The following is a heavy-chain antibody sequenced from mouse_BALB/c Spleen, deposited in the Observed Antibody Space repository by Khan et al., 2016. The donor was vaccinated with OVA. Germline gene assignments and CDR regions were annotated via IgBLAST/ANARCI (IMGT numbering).Heavy chain of an antibody. V-gene: IGHV1-26*01. CDR1: GYSFTLYY. Sequence: VQLKQSGPDLVKPGASVKISCKASGYSFTLYYMSWVKQSHGKSLEWIGRVNPNTDNINYNQEFKGKAILTVDKSSNTAYMELRSLTSEDSAVYFCARGYGYFASGGQGTLVTVSA. D-gene: IGHD1-2*01. CDR3: ARGYGYFAS. CDR2: VNPNTDNI. J-gene: IGHJ3*01.